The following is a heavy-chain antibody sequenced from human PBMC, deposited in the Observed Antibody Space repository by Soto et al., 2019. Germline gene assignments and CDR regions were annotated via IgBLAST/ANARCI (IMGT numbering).Heavy chain of an antibody. V-gene: IGHV1-69*08. CDR1: GGTFNTYT. Sequence: QVQLVQSGAEVKKPGSSVKVSCKASGGTFNTYTISWVRQAPGQGLEWMGRIIPTLDIANYAQKFQGRGTITADNSTSTAYMELSSLRSEDTAVYYCARDRGTTGTKGRCMDVWGQGPTVTVSS. J-gene: IGHJ6*02. CDR3: ARDRGTTGTKGRCMDV. CDR2: IIPTLDIA. D-gene: IGHD1-1*01.